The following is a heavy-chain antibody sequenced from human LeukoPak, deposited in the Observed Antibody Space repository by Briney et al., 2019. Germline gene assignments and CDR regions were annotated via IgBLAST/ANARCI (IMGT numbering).Heavy chain of an antibody. V-gene: IGHV3-48*01. Sequence: GGSLRLSCAASGFTFSSYSMNWVRQAPGKGLEWVSYISSRSTTIFYSDSVKGRFTISRDNAKDSLYLQMNSLRAEDTAVYYCAKDQGYSHGYDAFDLWGQGTRVTVSS. CDR2: ISSRSTTI. D-gene: IGHD5-18*01. CDR1: GFTFSSYS. CDR3: AKDQGYSHGYDAFDL. J-gene: IGHJ3*01.